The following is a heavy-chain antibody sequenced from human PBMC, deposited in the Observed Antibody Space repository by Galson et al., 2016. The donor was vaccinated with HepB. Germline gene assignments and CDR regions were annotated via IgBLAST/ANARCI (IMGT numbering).Heavy chain of an antibody. Sequence: SLRLSCAASGFTFSDCYMAWIRQAPGKALEWISYITPSGTFANYADSVKGRFTISRDNSKNTLYLQMNSLRAEDTAVYYCARDWRGSGSYNPYYYYGMDVWGQGTTVTVSS. CDR2: ITPSGTFA. V-gene: IGHV3-11*05. D-gene: IGHD3-10*01. CDR3: ARDWRGSGSYNPYYYYGMDV. J-gene: IGHJ6*02. CDR1: GFTFSDCY.